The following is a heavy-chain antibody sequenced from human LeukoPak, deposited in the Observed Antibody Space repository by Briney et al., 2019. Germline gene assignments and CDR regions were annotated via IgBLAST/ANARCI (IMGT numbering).Heavy chain of an antibody. J-gene: IGHJ4*02. CDR2: ISSSGSTI. CDR1: GFTFSSYE. V-gene: IGHV3-48*03. CDR3: ARDRLSRQWLTPDYFDY. D-gene: IGHD6-19*01. Sequence: QPGGSLRLSCAASGFTFSSYEMNWVRQAPGKGLEWVSYISSSGSTIYYADSVKGRFTISRDNAKNSLYLQMNSLRAEDTAVCYCARDRLSRQWLTPDYFDYWGQGTLVTVSS.